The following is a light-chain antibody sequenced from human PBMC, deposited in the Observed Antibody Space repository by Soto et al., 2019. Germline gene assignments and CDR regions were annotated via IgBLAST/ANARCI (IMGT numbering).Light chain of an antibody. Sequence: QSVLTQPPSVSGAPGQTVTISCSGSDSNIGAGYDLHWYQQVPGTAPKLLIHSIYLRASGVPDRFSASKSVTSASLAIIGLQADDEADYYCQSYDTRLGDWVFGGGTKVTVL. J-gene: IGLJ3*02. CDR2: SIY. CDR3: QSYDTRLGDWV. V-gene: IGLV1-40*01. CDR1: DSNIGAGYD.